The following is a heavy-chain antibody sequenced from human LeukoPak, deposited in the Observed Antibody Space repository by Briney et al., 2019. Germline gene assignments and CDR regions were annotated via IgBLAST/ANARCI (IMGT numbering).Heavy chain of an antibody. Sequence: KTSETLSLTCTVSGGSMSSYYWNWIRQPPGKGLEWIAYINYRGSTNYNPSLRSRVTISADTSKNQFSLKLTSVTAADTAVYYCASGSHNWFDPWGQGTLVTVSS. J-gene: IGHJ5*02. CDR3: ASGSHNWFDP. V-gene: IGHV4-59*01. CDR2: INYRGST. CDR1: GGSMSSYY.